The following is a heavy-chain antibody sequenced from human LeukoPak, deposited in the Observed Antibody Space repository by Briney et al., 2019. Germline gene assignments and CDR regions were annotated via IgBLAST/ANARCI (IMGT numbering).Heavy chain of an antibody. D-gene: IGHD2-21*01. CDR3: ARDRLRWDPGPLDY. V-gene: IGHV1-18*01. CDR2: ISAYNGNT. J-gene: IGHJ4*02. Sequence: ASVKVSCKASGYTFTSYGISWVRQAPGQGLEWMGWISAYNGNTNYAQKLLGRVTMTTDTSTSTAYMELRSLRSDDTAVYYCARDRLRWDPGPLDYWGQGTLVTVSS. CDR1: GYTFTSYG.